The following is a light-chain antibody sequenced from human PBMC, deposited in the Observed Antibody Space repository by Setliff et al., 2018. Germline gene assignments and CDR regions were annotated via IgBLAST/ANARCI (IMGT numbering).Light chain of an antibody. J-gene: IGLJ1*01. CDR2: DVR. CDR3: QSYDSSLSALYV. CDR1: SSDVGAYNY. Sequence: QSALTQPRSVSGSPGRSVTISCTGTSSDVGAYNYVSWYQQHPGKVPKLMIYDVRKRPSGVPDRFSGSKSGNTASLTISGLQAEDEADYYCQSYDSSLSALYVFGTGTKVTVL. V-gene: IGLV2-11*01.